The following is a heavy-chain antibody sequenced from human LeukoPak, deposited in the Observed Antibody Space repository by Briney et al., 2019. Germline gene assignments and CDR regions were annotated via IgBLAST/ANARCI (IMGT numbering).Heavy chain of an antibody. CDR1: GHSFSSGYY. D-gene: IGHD3-10*02. Sequence: PSDPLSLPCVLSGHSFSSGYYWGWTRQPPGEGLGYMGCIYQSENTYYTPPLKSRLALSVETAKNQFSLQLNRVTAADTAVYDCARATILGVGTYSNWYFDLWGRGTLVTVSS. CDR3: ARATILGVGTYSNWYFDL. CDR2: IYQSENT. J-gene: IGHJ2*01. V-gene: IGHV4-38-2*01.